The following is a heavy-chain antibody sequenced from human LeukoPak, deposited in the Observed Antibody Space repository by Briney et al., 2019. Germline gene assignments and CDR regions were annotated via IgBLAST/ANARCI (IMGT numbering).Heavy chain of an antibody. D-gene: IGHD7-27*01. CDR2: INPSGAST. V-gene: IGHV1-46*01. J-gene: IGHJ5*02. Sequence: ASVKVSYKASGHTFTSYYKHWVRQARGKGLEWMGIINPSGASTSYAQKFQGRVTMTRDTSTSTVYMELSSLRSEDTAVYYCATGPWGEFDPWGEGTLVTVSS. CDR1: GHTFTSYY. CDR3: ATGPWGEFDP.